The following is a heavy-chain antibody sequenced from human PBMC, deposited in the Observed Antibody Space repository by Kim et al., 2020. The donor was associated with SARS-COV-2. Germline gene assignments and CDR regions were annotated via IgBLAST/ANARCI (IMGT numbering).Heavy chain of an antibody. CDR2: IKQDGSEK. CDR1: GFTFSSYW. J-gene: IGHJ1*01. D-gene: IGHD6-13*01. Sequence: GGSLRLSCAASGFTFSSYWMSWVRQAPGTGLEWVANIKQDGSEKYYVDTVKGRFTISRDNAKNSLYLQMNSLRAEDPAVHYCESSGGYSSSCPGYWGQG. V-gene: IGHV3-7*01. CDR3: ESSGGYSSSCPGY.